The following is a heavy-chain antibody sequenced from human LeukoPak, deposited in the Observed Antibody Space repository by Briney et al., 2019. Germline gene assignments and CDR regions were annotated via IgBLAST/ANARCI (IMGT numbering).Heavy chain of an antibody. D-gene: IGHD2/OR15-2a*01. CDR3: ARYNYSNSGFYDH. V-gene: IGHV3-15*01. Sequence: KPGGSLSLSCTASGFPFPDAWMSWVRRVPGKGLEWVARIKSKTDGETIQYAAAVQGRFTVSRDDSKDTLFLQMNSLTNEDTAVYYCARYNYSNSGFYDHWGQGTLVTVSP. CDR1: GFPFPDAW. CDR2: IKSKTDGETI. J-gene: IGHJ4*02.